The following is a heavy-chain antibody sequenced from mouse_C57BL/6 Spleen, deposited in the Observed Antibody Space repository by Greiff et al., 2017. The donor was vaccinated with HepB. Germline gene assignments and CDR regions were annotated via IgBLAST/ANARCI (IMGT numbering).Heavy chain of an antibody. CDR1: GFNIKDDY. CDR3: TVKASFDY. CDR2: IDPENGDT. Sequence: EVKLMESGAELVRPGASVKLSCTASGFNIKDDYMHWVKQRPEQGLEWIGWIDPENGDTEYTSKFQGKATITADTSSNTAYLQLSSLTSEDTAVYYYTVKASFDYWGQGTTLTVSS. V-gene: IGHV14-4*01. D-gene: IGHD6-1*01. J-gene: IGHJ2*01.